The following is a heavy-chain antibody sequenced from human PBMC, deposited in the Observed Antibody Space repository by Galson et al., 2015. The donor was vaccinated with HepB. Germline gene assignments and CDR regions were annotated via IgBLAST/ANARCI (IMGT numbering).Heavy chain of an antibody. CDR2: IIPIFGTA. Sequence: SVKVSCKASGGTFSSYAISWVRQAPGQGLEWMGGIIPIFGTANYAQKFQGRVTITADESTSTAYMELSSLRSEDTAVYYCARVHNSHQWLVPGYFDYWGQGTLVTVSS. V-gene: IGHV1-69*13. J-gene: IGHJ4*02. CDR1: GGTFSSYA. CDR3: ARVHNSHQWLVPGYFDY. D-gene: IGHD6-19*01.